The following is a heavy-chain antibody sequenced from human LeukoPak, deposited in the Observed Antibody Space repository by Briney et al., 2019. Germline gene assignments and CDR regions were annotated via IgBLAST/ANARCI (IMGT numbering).Heavy chain of an antibody. J-gene: IGHJ6*03. CDR1: GGSFNNYY. CDR3: ARRWNYGRNYYIDV. D-gene: IGHD1-7*01. CDR2: INDSGRT. V-gene: IGHV4-34*01. Sequence: PSETLSLTCAVYGGSFNNYYWSWIRQPPGKGLEWIGEINDSGRTNYNPSLMSRVTVSVDTSKKQFSLRLTSVTATDTAVYYCARRWNYGRNYYIDVWGKGATVSVSS.